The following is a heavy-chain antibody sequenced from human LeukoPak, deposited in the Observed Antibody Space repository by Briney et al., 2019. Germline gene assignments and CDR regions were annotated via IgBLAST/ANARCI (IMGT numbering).Heavy chain of an antibody. J-gene: IGHJ4*02. V-gene: IGHV3-21*01. CDR2: ISTSSSYI. Sequence: GGSLRLSCAASGFTFNKYTMNWVRQAPGKGLEWVSSISTSSSYIYYADSVKGRFTISRDNAKNSLYLQMNSLRAEDTAVYYCARVRYGSGSSFDYWGQGTLVTVSS. CDR3: ARVRYGSGSSFDY. CDR1: GFTFNKYT. D-gene: IGHD3-10*01.